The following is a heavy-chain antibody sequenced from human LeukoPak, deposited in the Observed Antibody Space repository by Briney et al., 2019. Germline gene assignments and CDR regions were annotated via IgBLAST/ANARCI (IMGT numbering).Heavy chain of an antibody. V-gene: IGHV3-23*01. J-gene: IGHJ4*02. CDR1: GFTFSGYA. Sequence: GGSLRLPCAASGFTFSGYAMSWVRQAPGKGLEWVSAISGSGGSAYYADSVKGRFTISRDNSKNTLYLQMNSLRAEDTAVYYCAKGDYYDSSGHDYWGQGTLVTVSS. CDR2: ISGSGGSA. CDR3: AKGDYYDSSGHDY. D-gene: IGHD3-22*01.